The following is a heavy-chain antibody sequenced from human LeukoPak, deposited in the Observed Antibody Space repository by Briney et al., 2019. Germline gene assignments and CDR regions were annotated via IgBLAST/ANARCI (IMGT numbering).Heavy chain of an antibody. CDR3: ARYPLSTTMIVVVTNIELDY. CDR1: GGSFSGYY. D-gene: IGHD3-22*01. Sequence: SETLSLTCAVYGGSFSGYYWSWIRQPPGKGLEWIGEINHSGSTNYNPSLKSRVTISVDTSKNQFSLKLSSVTAADTAVYYCARYPLSTTMIVVVTNIELDYWGQGTLVTVSS. J-gene: IGHJ4*02. CDR2: INHSGST. V-gene: IGHV4-34*01.